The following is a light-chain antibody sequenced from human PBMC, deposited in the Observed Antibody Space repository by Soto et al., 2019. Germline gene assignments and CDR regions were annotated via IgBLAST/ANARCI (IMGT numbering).Light chain of an antibody. CDR1: SSNIGSNT. V-gene: IGLV1-44*01. J-gene: IGLJ2*01. CDR2: SNN. CDR3: AAWDDSLNGPV. Sequence: QSALTRPPSASGTPGQRVTISCSGSSSNIGSNTVNWYQQLPGTAPKLLIYSNNQRPSGVPDRFSGSKSGTSASLAISGLQSEDEADYYCAAWDDSLNGPVFGAGTKLTVL.